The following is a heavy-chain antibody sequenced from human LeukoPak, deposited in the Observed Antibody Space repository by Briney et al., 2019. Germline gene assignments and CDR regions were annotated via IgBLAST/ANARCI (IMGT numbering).Heavy chain of an antibody. CDR1: GGSISSYY. Sequence: PSETPSLTCTVSGGSISSYYWSWIRQPPGKGLEWIGYIYYSGSTNYNPSLKSRVTISVDTSKNQFSLKLSSVTAADTAVYYCASSVVRVDSSGWPFDYWGQGTLVTVSS. D-gene: IGHD6-19*01. CDR3: ASSVVRVDSSGWPFDY. CDR2: IYYSGST. V-gene: IGHV4-59*01. J-gene: IGHJ4*02.